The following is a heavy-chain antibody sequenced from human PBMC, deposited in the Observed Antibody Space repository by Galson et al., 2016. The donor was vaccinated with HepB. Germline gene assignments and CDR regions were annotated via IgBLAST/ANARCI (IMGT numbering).Heavy chain of an antibody. J-gene: IGHJ3*02. D-gene: IGHD6-19*01. CDR2: INAGNGNT. CDR3: ARDRSSGYADNAFDI. Sequence: SVKVSCKASGYNFIMYTIHWVRQAPGQRLEWMGRINAGNGNTKYSQKFQGRLTIARDTSASTVYMELSNLRSEDTAVYFCARDRSSGYADNAFDIWGQGTMVIVSS. V-gene: IGHV1-3*01. CDR1: GYNFIMYT.